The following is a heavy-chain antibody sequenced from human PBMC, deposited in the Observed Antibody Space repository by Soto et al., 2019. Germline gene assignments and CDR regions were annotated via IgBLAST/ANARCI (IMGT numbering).Heavy chain of an antibody. CDR2: INHSGST. J-gene: IGHJ4*02. CDR1: GGSFSGYY. Sequence: SETLSLTCAVYGGSFSGYYWSWIRQPPGKGLEWIGEINHSGSTNYNPSLKSRVTISVDTSKNQFSLKLSSVTAADTAVYYCAREGRSPLSTRGLNAGATDYWGQGTLVTVS. V-gene: IGHV4-34*01. D-gene: IGHD1-26*01. CDR3: AREGRSPLSTRGLNAGATDY.